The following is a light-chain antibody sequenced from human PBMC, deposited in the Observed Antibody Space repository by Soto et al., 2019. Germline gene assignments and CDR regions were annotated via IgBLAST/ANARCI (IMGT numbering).Light chain of an antibody. J-gene: IGLJ3*02. CDR2: EVI. V-gene: IGLV2-8*01. CDR1: SSDVGTYKN. Sequence: QSALTQPPSASGSPGQSVTISCTGTSSDVGTYKNVSWYQQYPGKAPKLMIYEVIKRPSGVPDRFSGSKSGNTASLTVSGLQAEDEADYYCTSYVGSNIWVFGGGTKLTVL. CDR3: TSYVGSNIWV.